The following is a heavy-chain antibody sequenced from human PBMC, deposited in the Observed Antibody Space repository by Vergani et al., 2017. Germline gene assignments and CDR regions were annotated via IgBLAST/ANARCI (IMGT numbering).Heavy chain of an antibody. J-gene: IGHJ3*02. V-gene: IGHV1-18*01. D-gene: IGHD3-22*01. CDR1: GYTFTSYG. CDR2: ISAYNGNT. CDR3: ARDLYVSSCDNNDIGYAFAI. Sequence: QVQLVQSGAEVKKPGASVKVSCKASGYTFTSYGISWVRQAPGQGLEWMGWISAYNGNTNYAQKLQGRVTMTTDTSTSTAYMALRSLRSDDTAVYYCARDLYVSSCDNNDIGYAFAIWGQGTMVTVSS.